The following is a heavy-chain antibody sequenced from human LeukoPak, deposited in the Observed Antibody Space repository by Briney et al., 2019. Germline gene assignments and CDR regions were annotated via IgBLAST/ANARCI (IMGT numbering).Heavy chain of an antibody. CDR1: GGSISSYY. Sequence: SETLSLTCTVSGGSISSYYWSWIRQPPGKGLEWIGYIYTSGSTNYNPSLKSRVTISVDTSKNQFSLKLSSVTAADTAVYYCASTQLGGWTASDIWGQGTMVTVSS. D-gene: IGHD7-27*01. CDR2: IYTSGST. J-gene: IGHJ3*02. V-gene: IGHV4-4*09. CDR3: ASTQLGGWTASDI.